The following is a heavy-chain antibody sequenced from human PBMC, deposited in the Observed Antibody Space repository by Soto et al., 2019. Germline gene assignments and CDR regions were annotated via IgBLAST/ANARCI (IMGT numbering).Heavy chain of an antibody. CDR2: ISSSSTI. CDR3: ARDRLIQPKDIVVVVAATSGDAFDI. D-gene: IGHD2-15*01. V-gene: IGHV3-48*01. Sequence: GGSLRLSCAASGFTFSSYSMNWVRQAPGKGLEWVSYISSSSTIYYADSVKGRFTISRDNAKNSLYLQMNSLRAEDTAVYYCARDRLIQPKDIVVVVAATSGDAFDIWGQGTMVTVSS. J-gene: IGHJ3*02. CDR1: GFTFSSYS.